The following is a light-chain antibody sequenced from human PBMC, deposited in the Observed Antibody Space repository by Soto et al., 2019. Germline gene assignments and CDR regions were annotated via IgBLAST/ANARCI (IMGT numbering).Light chain of an antibody. CDR3: ISYTDRQSYL. CDR2: AVS. V-gene: IGLV2-14*03. Sequence: QSVLTQPASVSGSPGQSITISCSGTSSDIGSYDHVAWYQQFPGKSPKLIIYAVSDRPSGVSDRFSGSKSGISASLTISGLQIEDEADYYCISYTDRQSYLFGTGTKVTV. CDR1: SSDIGSYDH. J-gene: IGLJ1*01.